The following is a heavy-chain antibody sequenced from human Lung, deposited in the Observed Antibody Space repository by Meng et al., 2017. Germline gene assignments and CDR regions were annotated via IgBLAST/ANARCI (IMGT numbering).Heavy chain of an antibody. Sequence: EVHLVGSGGDLVKPGGSLRLSCADSGFHFNNAWMSWVRQTPGKGLEWVGRIKSNTDRGTTEYAAPVTGRFTISRDDSKSTLYLQMSGLRIDDTGVYYCVWDDKAVADYWGQGTLVTVFS. CDR3: VWDDKAVADY. D-gene: IGHD1-1*01. V-gene: IGHV3-15*01. CDR2: IKSNTDRGTT. J-gene: IGHJ4*02. CDR1: GFHFNNAW.